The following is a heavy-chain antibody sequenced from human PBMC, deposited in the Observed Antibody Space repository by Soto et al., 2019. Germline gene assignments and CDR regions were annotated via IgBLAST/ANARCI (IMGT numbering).Heavy chain of an antibody. CDR1: GFIFSGYW. CDR2: IKQDGSEK. Sequence: DVQLVESGGGLVQPGGSLRLSCTASGFIFSGYWMYWVRQAPGKGLEWVANIKQDGSEKYYVDSVKGRFTISRDNAKNSLYLQMNSLRVEDTALYYCARDAPGGFYNYWGQGTLVAVSS. D-gene: IGHD2-2*02. J-gene: IGHJ4*01. V-gene: IGHV3-7*01. CDR3: ARDAPGGFYNY.